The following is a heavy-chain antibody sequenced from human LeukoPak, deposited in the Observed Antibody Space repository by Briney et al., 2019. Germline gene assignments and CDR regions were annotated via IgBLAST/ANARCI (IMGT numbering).Heavy chain of an antibody. CDR3: ARDVLIAVAGNFDY. CDR2: INPNSGGT. CDR1: GYTFTGYY. Sequence: ASVKVSCKASGYTFTGYYMHWVRQAPGQGLEWMGWINPNSGGTNYAQKFQGRVTMTRDTSISTAYMELSRLGSDDTAVYYCARDVLIAVAGNFDYWGQGTLVTVSS. J-gene: IGHJ4*02. V-gene: IGHV1-2*02. D-gene: IGHD6-19*01.